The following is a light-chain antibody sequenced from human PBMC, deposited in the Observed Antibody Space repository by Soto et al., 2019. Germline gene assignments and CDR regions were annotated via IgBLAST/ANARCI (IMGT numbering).Light chain of an antibody. J-gene: IGKJ1*01. V-gene: IGKV3D-15*01. CDR1: QSVGGSY. CDR2: GAS. Sequence: EIVSTQSPGTLSLSPGEGATLSCRASQSVGGSYLAWYQQKPGQAPRLLIYGASSRAAGIPARFSGSGSGTEFTLTINSLQSEDFAVYYCQQYNNWPRTFGQGTKVDIK. CDR3: QQYNNWPRT.